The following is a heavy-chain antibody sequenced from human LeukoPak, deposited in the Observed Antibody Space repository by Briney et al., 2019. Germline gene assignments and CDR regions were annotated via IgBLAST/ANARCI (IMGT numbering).Heavy chain of an antibody. V-gene: IGHV3-7*01. CDR3: TQGMGAFDV. CDR2: IKEDGSEK. J-gene: IGHJ3*01. Sequence: PGGSLRLSCSASGFTVSSNYMSWVRQAPGKGLEWVANIKEDGSEKYYVDSVKGRFTISRDNAKNSLYLQMNSLRAEDTAVYYCTQGMGAFDVWGQGTMVSVSS. D-gene: IGHD6-13*01. CDR1: GFTVSSNY.